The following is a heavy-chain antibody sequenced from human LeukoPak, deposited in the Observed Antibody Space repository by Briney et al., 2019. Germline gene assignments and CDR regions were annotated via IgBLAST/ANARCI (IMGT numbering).Heavy chain of an antibody. D-gene: IGHD2-15*01. Sequence: SVKVSCKASGGTFSSYAISWVRQAPGQGLEWMGRIIPILGIANYAQKFQGRVTITADKSTSTAYMELSSLRSEDTAVYYCARAGDCSGGSCYLKYYNYYGMDVWGQGTTVTVSS. V-gene: IGHV1-69*04. CDR3: ARAGDCSGGSCYLKYYNYYGMDV. J-gene: IGHJ6*02. CDR2: IIPILGIA. CDR1: GGTFSSYA.